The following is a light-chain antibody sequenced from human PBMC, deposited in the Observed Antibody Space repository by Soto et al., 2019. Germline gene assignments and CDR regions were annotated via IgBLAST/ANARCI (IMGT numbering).Light chain of an antibody. V-gene: IGKV1-12*01. CDR3: QQAQSLPLT. J-gene: IGKJ2*01. Sequence: DIQMTQTPSSVSASVGDRVTMTCRASQSINSWLAWYQQKPGKAPKALILTASSLQSGVPSRFSGIGSGTQFTLTISSLQPEDFATYYCQQAQSLPLTFGQGTKLEIK. CDR1: QSINSW. CDR2: TAS.